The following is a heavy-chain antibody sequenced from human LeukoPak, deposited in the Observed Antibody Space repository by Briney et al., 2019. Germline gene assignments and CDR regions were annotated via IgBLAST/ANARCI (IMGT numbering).Heavy chain of an antibody. CDR3: AREDYYYGSGSPLGAFDI. J-gene: IGHJ3*02. V-gene: IGHV3-20*04. CDR2: INCNGGST. CDR1: GFTFDDYG. Sequence: PGGSLRLSCAASGFTFDDYGMSWVRQAPGKGLEWVSGINCNGGSTGYADSVKGRFTISRDNAKNSLYLQMNSLRAEDTALYYCAREDYYYGSGSPLGAFDIWGQGTMVTVSS. D-gene: IGHD3-10*01.